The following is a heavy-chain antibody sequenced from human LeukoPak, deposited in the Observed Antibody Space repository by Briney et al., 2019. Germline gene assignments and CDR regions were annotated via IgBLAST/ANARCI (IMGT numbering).Heavy chain of an antibody. CDR1: GGTFSSYA. D-gene: IGHD3-10*01. J-gene: IGHJ4*02. V-gene: IGHV1-69*04. CDR2: IIPILGIA. Sequence: SVKVSCKASGGTFSSYAISWVRQAPGQGLEWMGRIIPILGIANYAQKFQGRVTITADKSTSTAYMELSSLRSEDTAVYYCARDLGYSGSGSSNFDYWGQGTLVTVSS. CDR3: ARDLGYSGSGSSNFDY.